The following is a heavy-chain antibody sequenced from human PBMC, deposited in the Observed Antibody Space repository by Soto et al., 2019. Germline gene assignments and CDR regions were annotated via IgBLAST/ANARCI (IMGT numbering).Heavy chain of an antibody. Sequence: SETLSLTCTVSGGSISSRDSYWGWIRQPPGKGLEWIGSFHYSGSTYYNPSLKSRVTISVDTSKNQLSLRVTSVTAADTAVYYCARGFGRSHFDYWGPGTLVTVSS. CDR3: ARGFGRSHFDY. CDR2: FHYSGST. V-gene: IGHV4-39*01. D-gene: IGHD3-16*01. J-gene: IGHJ4*02. CDR1: GGSISSRDSY.